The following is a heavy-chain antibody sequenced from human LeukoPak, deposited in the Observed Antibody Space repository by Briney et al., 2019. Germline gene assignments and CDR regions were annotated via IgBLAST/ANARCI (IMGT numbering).Heavy chain of an antibody. D-gene: IGHD3-10*01. CDR3: ARCNYYGSGSYYSPRGY. J-gene: IGHJ4*02. Sequence: GGSLRLSCAASGFTFSSYAMHWVRQAPGKGLEWVAVISYDGSNKYYADSVKGRFTISRDNSKNTLYLQLNSLRAEDTAVYYCARCNYYGSGSYYSPRGYWGQGTLVTVSS. V-gene: IGHV3-30-3*01. CDR2: ISYDGSNK. CDR1: GFTFSSYA.